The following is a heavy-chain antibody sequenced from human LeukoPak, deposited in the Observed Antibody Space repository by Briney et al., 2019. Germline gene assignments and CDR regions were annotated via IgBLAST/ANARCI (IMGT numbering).Heavy chain of an antibody. CDR3: AKDLDSSSWTWTRIFDY. CDR2: IYSGGST. J-gene: IGHJ4*02. D-gene: IGHD6-13*01. V-gene: IGHV3-53*01. CDR1: GFTVISNY. Sequence: GGSLRLSCAASGFTVISNYMSWVRQAPGKGLEWVSVIYSGGSTYYADSVRGRFTISRDNSKNTLYLQMNSLRAEDTAVYYCAKDLDSSSWTWTRIFDYWGQGTLVTVSS.